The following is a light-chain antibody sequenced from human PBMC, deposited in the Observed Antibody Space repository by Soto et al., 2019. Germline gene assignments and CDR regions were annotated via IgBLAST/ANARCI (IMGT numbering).Light chain of an antibody. CDR2: GNN. V-gene: IGLV1-40*01. CDR1: SSNIGAGYD. CDR3: QSYDSTLSVSV. J-gene: IGLJ3*02. Sequence: QSVLTQPPSVSGAPGQRVTISCTGSSSNIGAGYDVHWYQQLPGTAPKLLIYGNNNRPSGVPDRFSGSKSGTSASLAITGLQAEDEAVYYCQSYDSTLSVSVFGGGTKLTVL.